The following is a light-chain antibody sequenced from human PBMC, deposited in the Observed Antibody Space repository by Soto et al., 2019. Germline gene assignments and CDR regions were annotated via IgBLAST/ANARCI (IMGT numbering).Light chain of an antibody. J-gene: IGKJ1*01. Sequence: AIQMTQSPSSLSASVGDRVTITCRASQDIRTELGWYQQKPGKAPKLLIYGASTLQSGVPSRFSGSGSGTDFTLTISWLQPEDFATYYCLQDYSYPRTFGQGTKVVI. V-gene: IGKV1-6*01. CDR1: QDIRTE. CDR3: LQDYSYPRT. CDR2: GAS.